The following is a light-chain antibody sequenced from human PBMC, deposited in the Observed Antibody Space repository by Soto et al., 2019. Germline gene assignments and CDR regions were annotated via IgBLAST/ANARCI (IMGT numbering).Light chain of an antibody. CDR2: DVS. J-gene: IGLJ1*01. Sequence: QSALTQPASVSGSPGQSITISCTGTSSDVGGYNYVSWYQQYPGKAPKLMIYDVSNRPSGVSNRFSGSKSGNTASLTISGFQAEDEADYYCTSYTTSSTLVFGTETKLTVL. V-gene: IGLV2-14*01. CDR3: TSYTTSSTLV. CDR1: SSDVGGYNY.